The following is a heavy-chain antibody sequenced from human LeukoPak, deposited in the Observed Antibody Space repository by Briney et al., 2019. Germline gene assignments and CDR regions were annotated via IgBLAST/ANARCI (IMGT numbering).Heavy chain of an antibody. Sequence: GGSLRLSCAASGFTFNTYSMNWVRQAPGKGLEWVSYISDSSRKIYYADSVKGRFTISRDNAKNSLYLQMNSLRAEDTAVYYCARDIIATPPGYWGQGTLVTVSS. V-gene: IGHV3-48*01. D-gene: IGHD6-6*01. CDR2: ISDSSRKI. CDR1: GFTFNTYS. CDR3: ARDIIATPPGY. J-gene: IGHJ4*02.